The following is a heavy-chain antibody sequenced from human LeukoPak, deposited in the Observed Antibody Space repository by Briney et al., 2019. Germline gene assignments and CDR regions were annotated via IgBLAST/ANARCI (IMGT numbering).Heavy chain of an antibody. J-gene: IGHJ3*02. Sequence: ASVKVSCKASGYTFTGYYMHWVRQAPGQGLEWMGWINPNSGGTNYAQKFQGRVTMTRDTSISTAYMELSRLRSDDTAVFYCAKPDGDYVGQLDAFDIWGQGTMVTVSS. D-gene: IGHD4-17*01. CDR2: INPNSGGT. V-gene: IGHV1-2*02. CDR3: AKPDGDYVGQLDAFDI. CDR1: GYTFTGYY.